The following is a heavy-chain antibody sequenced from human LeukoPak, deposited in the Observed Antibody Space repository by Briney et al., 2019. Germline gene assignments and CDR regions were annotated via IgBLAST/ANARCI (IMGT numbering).Heavy chain of an antibody. D-gene: IGHD3-22*01. Sequence: PGGSLRLSCAASGFTFSSYSMNWVRQAPGKGLEWVSSISGSSTYIYYADSVKGRFTISRDNAKNSLYLQMNSLRAEDTAVYYCARDARYYDSSGYYSGYGMDVWGQGTTVTVSS. CDR1: GFTFSSYS. CDR3: ARDARYYDSSGYYSGYGMDV. V-gene: IGHV3-21*01. J-gene: IGHJ6*02. CDR2: ISGSSTYI.